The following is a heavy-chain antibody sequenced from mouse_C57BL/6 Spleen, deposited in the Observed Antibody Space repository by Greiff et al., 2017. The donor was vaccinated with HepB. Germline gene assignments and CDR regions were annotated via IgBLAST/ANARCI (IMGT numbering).Heavy chain of an antibody. CDR1: GYSITSGYY. Sequence: EVQRVESGPGLVKPSQSLSLTCSVTGYSITSGYYWNWIRQFPGNKLEWMGYISYDGSNNYNPSLKNRISITRDTSKNQFFLKLNSVTTEDTATYYCASLYYGSSFDYWGQGTTLTVSS. J-gene: IGHJ2*01. D-gene: IGHD1-1*01. CDR2: ISYDGSN. CDR3: ASLYYGSSFDY. V-gene: IGHV3-6*01.